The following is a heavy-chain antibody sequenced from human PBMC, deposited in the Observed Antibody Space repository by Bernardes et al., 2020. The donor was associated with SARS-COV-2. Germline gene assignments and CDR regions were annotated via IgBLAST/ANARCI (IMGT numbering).Heavy chain of an antibody. V-gene: IGHV3-23*01. J-gene: IGHJ6*02. CDR2: ISETGGDT. CDR1: GFTFSGYA. CDR3: AKDLGGRRCYGSGSYCVPDYMDV. D-gene: IGHD3-10*01. Sequence: GGSLRLSCAASGFTFSGYAMNWVRQAPGKGLEWVSAISETGGDTHYADSVKGRFTISRDNSKNKLYLQITGLRAEETAVYYCAKDLGGRRCYGSGSYCVPDYMDVWGQGTTVTVSS.